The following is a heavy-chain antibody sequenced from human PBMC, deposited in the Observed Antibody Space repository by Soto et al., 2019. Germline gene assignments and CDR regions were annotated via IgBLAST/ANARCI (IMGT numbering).Heavy chain of an antibody. Sequence: SETLSLTCTGSGISIRSYYWSWIRQPPGKGLEGSGCIYYSGSTNYNPSLKSPVTISVDTSKNQFSLKLNSMTAADTAVYYCATLDTAEIQTAAYWGQGTLVTVSS. J-gene: IGHJ4*02. V-gene: IGHV4-59*08. CDR3: ATLDTAEIQTAAY. CDR1: GISIRSYY. CDR2: IYYSGST. D-gene: IGHD2-15*01.